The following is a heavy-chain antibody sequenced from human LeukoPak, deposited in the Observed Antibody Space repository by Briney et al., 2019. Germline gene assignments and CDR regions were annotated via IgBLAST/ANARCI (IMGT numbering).Heavy chain of an antibody. D-gene: IGHD2-8*01. CDR1: GYTFTSYD. CDR2: MSPNSGNT. Sequence: EASVKLSCKASGYTFTSYDINWVRQATGQGLEWMGWMSPNSGNTGYAQKFQGRVTMTRNTSISTAYMELSSLRSEDTAVYYCATDIVLMVYAVWGQGILVTVSS. J-gene: IGHJ4*02. CDR3: ATDIVLMVYAV. V-gene: IGHV1-8*01.